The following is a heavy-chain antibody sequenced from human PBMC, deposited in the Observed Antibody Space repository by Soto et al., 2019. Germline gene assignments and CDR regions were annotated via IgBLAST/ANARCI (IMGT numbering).Heavy chain of an antibody. V-gene: IGHV3-30-3*01. Sequence: QVQLVESGGGVVQPGRSLRLSCAASGFTFSSYAMHWVRQAPGKGLEWVSVISYDGSNKYYADSVKGRFTISRVNSKNTLYLQMNSLRAEDTSVYYCARDYIIVVPAAIFYYYYGMGVWGQGTTVTVSS. CDR2: ISYDGSNK. CDR3: ARDYIIVVPAAIFYYYYGMGV. D-gene: IGHD2-2*01. J-gene: IGHJ6*02. CDR1: GFTFSSYA.